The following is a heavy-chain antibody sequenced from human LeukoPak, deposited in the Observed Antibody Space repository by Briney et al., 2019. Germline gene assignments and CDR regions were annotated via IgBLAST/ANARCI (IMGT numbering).Heavy chain of an antibody. CDR3: AVGYCSGGSCYSLAYYYYGMDV. Sequence: ASVKVSCKASGYTFTSYGISWVRQAPAQGLEWMGWISAYNGNTNYAQKLQGRVTMTTDTSTSTAYMELRSLRSDDTAVYYCAVGYCSGGSCYSLAYYYYGMDVWGQGTTVTVSS. CDR1: GYTFTSYG. CDR2: ISAYNGNT. D-gene: IGHD2-15*01. V-gene: IGHV1-18*01. J-gene: IGHJ6*02.